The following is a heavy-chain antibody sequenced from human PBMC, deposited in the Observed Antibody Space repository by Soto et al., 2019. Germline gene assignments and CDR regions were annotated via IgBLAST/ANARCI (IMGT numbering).Heavy chain of an antibody. Sequence: GGSLRLSCAASGFTFSSYAMSWVRQAPGKGLEWVSAISGSGGSTYYADSVKGRFTISRDNSKNTLYLQMNSLRAEDTAVYYCAKVLDFWSGYYSAFDIRGQGTMVTVSS. CDR2: ISGSGGST. J-gene: IGHJ3*02. D-gene: IGHD3-3*01. CDR3: AKVLDFWSGYYSAFDI. CDR1: GFTFSSYA. V-gene: IGHV3-23*01.